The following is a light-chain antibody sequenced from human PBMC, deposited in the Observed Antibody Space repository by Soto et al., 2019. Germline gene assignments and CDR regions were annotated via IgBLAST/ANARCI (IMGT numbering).Light chain of an antibody. CDR2: GAS. V-gene: IGKV3-20*01. CDR3: HQYGTSPQT. J-gene: IGKJ1*01. Sequence: EIVLTQSPGTLSLSPGERATLSCRASQLVSSSLLAWYQQKPGQAPRLLIYGASNRATGIPDRFSGSGSETDFTLTVSRLELEDFAVYFCHQYGTSPQTFGQGTKVDIK. CDR1: QLVSSSL.